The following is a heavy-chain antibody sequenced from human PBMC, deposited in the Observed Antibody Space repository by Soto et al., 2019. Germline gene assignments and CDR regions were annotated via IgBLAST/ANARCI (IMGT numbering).Heavy chain of an antibody. CDR2: IYSGGST. V-gene: IGHV3-66*01. J-gene: IGHJ5*02. Sequence: GGSLRLSCAASGFTVSSNYMSWVRQAPGKGLEWVSVIYSGGSTYYADSVKGRFTISRDNSKNTLYLQMNSLRAEDTAVYYCARGPRGSSWYFPWFDPWGQGTLVTVSS. CDR1: GFTVSSNY. D-gene: IGHD6-13*01. CDR3: ARGPRGSSWYFPWFDP.